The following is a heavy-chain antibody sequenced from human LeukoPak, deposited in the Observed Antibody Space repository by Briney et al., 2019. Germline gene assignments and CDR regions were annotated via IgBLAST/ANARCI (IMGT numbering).Heavy chain of an antibody. D-gene: IGHD6-19*01. CDR2: IYYSGST. Sequence: SETLSLTCTVSGGSISSYYWSWIRQPPGKGLEWIGSIYYSGSTNYNPSLKSRVTISVDTSKNQFSLKLSSVTAADTAVYYCARQNSSGWPNWFDPWGQGTLVTVSS. CDR3: ARQNSSGWPNWFDP. V-gene: IGHV4-59*08. CDR1: GGSISSYY. J-gene: IGHJ5*02.